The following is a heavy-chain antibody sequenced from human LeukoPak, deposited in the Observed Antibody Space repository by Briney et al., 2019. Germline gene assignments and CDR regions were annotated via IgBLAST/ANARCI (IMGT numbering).Heavy chain of an antibody. CDR1: GYTFTSYA. CDR2: INAGNGNT. CDR3: GRDGRSSTSPYWFDP. Sequence: ASVKVSCKASGYTFTSYAMHWVRQAPGQRLEWMGWINAGNGNTKYSQKFQGRVTITRDTSASTAYMELSSLRSEDTAVYYCGRDGRSSTSPYWFDPWGQGTLVTVSS. V-gene: IGHV1-3*01. D-gene: IGHD2-2*01. J-gene: IGHJ5*02.